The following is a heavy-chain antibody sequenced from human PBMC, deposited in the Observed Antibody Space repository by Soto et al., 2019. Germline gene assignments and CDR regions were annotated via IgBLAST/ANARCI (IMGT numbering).Heavy chain of an antibody. CDR3: AKDSGQYYYDSSGYYEH. Sequence: EVQLLESGGGLVQPGGSLRLSCAASGFTFSSYAMSWVRQAPGKGLEWVSAISGSGGSTYYADSVKGRFTISRDNSKNTLYLQMNSLRAEDTAVYYCAKDSGQYYYDSSGYYEHWGQGTLVTVSS. CDR2: ISGSGGST. D-gene: IGHD3-22*01. CDR1: GFTFSSYA. V-gene: IGHV3-23*01. J-gene: IGHJ4*02.